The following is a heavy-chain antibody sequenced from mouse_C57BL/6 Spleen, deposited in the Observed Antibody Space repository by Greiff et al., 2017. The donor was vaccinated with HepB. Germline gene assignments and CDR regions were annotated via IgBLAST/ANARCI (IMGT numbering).Heavy chain of an antibody. CDR2: IYPGSGST. CDR1: GYTFTDYY. D-gene: IGHD1-1*01. Sequence: VQLQQSGAELVRPGASVKLSCKASGYTFTDYYINWVKQRPGQGLEWIARIYPGSGSTYYNEKFKGKATLTAEKSSSTAYMQLSSLTSEDSAVYFCEGGRHGSSYYAMDYWGQGTSVTVSS. CDR3: EGGRHGSSYYAMDY. J-gene: IGHJ4*01. V-gene: IGHV1-76*01.